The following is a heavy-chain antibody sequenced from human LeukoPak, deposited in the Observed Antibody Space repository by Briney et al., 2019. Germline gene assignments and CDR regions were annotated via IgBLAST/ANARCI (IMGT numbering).Heavy chain of an antibody. J-gene: IGHJ4*02. Sequence: PGGSLRLSCAASGFTFSSYWMSWVRQAPGKGLEWVANIKQDGSEKYYVDSVKGRFTISRDNAKNSLYPQMNSLRAEDTAVYYCARYNWNLPACFDYWGQGTLVTVSS. CDR1: GFTFSSYW. CDR2: IKQDGSEK. D-gene: IGHD1-20*01. V-gene: IGHV3-7*01. CDR3: ARYNWNLPACFDY.